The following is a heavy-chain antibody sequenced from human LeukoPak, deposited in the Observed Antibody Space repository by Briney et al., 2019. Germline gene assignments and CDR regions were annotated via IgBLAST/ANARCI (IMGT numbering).Heavy chain of an antibody. J-gene: IGHJ4*02. D-gene: IGHD5-18*01. V-gene: IGHV3-15*01. Sequence: PGGSLRLSCAASAFTFSNVWMSWVRQAPGKGLEWVGRIRSKTDGGKTDYAALVKGRFTISRDDSKNTLYLQMDSLKTEDTAVYYCTIPASGYSYGVLDSWGQGALVTVSS. CDR2: IRSKTDGGKT. CDR3: TIPASGYSYGVLDS. CDR1: AFTFSNVW.